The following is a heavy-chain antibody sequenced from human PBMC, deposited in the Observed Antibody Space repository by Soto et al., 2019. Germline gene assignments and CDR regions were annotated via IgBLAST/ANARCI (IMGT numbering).Heavy chain of an antibody. D-gene: IGHD2-2*01. CDR2: IITILGIA. CDR3: AGHRYCSRTRIQCKWYCSGYSSPLNDEYYLDV. J-gene: IGHJ6*03. CDR1: GGTFSSYT. V-gene: IGHV1-69*02. Sequence: QVQLVQSGAEVKKPRSSVKVSCKASGGTFSSYTIRWVRQAPGQGLEWMGRIITILGIANYAQKFQGRVTIPAEKSRSSADMELSRLRPKEPTMYDCAGHRYCSRTRIQCKWYCSGYSSPLNDEYYLDVWCQGTTVTVS.